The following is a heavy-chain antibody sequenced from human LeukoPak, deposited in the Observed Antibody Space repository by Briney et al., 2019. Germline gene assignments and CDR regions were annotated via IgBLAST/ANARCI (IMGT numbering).Heavy chain of an antibody. Sequence: ASVKVSCKASGYTFTSYGISWVRQAPGQGLEWMGWISAYNGNTNYARKLQGRVTMTTDTSTSTAYMELRSLRSDDTAVYYCARVRAAAGLFQHWGQGTLVTVSS. J-gene: IGHJ1*01. CDR3: ARVRAAAGLFQH. CDR2: ISAYNGNT. D-gene: IGHD6-13*01. V-gene: IGHV1-18*01. CDR1: GYTFTSYG.